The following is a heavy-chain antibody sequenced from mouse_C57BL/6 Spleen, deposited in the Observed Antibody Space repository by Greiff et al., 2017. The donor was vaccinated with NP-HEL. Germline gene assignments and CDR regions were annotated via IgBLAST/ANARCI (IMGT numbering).Heavy chain of an antibody. V-gene: IGHV3-6*01. CDR3: ARDTTVVFDY. CDR1: GYSITSGYY. J-gene: IGHJ2*01. D-gene: IGHD1-1*01. CDR2: ISYDGSN. Sequence: VQLKESGPGLVKPSQSLSLTCSVTGYSITSGYYWNWIRQFPGNKLEWMGYISYDGSNNYNPSLKNRISITRDTSKNQFFLKLNSVTTEDTATYYCARDTTVVFDYWGQGTTLTVSS.